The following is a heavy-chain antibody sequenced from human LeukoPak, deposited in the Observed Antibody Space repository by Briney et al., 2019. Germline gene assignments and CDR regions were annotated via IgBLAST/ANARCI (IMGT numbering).Heavy chain of an antibody. CDR2: IYYSGST. CDR3: ARDDLQLVRRLGRNTEYYYYYYMDV. D-gene: IGHD6-13*01. V-gene: IGHV4-39*02. CDR1: GGSISSSSYY. J-gene: IGHJ6*03. Sequence: SETLSLTCTVSGGSISSSSYYWGWIRQPPGKGLEWIGSIYYSGSTYYNPSLKSRVTISVDTSKNQFSLKLSSVTAADTAVYYCARDDLQLVRRLGRNTEYYYYYYMDVWGKGTTVTVSS.